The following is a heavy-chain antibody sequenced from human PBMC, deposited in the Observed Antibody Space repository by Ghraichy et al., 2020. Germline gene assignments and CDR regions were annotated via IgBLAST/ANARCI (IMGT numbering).Heavy chain of an antibody. J-gene: IGHJ4*02. CDR2: ISGSGGST. Sequence: GGSLRLSCAASGFTFSSYAMSWVRQAPGKGLEWVSAISGSGGSTYYADSVKGRFTISRDNSKNTLYLQMNSLRAEDTAVYYCAKDLWFGESPMLGYFDYWGQGTLVTVSS. CDR3: AKDLWFGESPMLGYFDY. CDR1: GFTFSSYA. D-gene: IGHD3-10*01. V-gene: IGHV3-23*01.